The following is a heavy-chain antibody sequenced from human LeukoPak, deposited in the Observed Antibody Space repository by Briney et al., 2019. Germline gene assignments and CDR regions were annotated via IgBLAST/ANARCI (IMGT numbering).Heavy chain of an antibody. J-gene: IGHJ3*01. CDR1: GFTFSSYA. V-gene: IGHV3-23*01. CDR2: ISGSGGST. CDR3: ARHLIEYITFDL. D-gene: IGHD1-1*01. Sequence: TGGSLRLSCAASGFTFSSYAMSWVRQAPGKGLEWVSAISGSGGSTYYADSVKGRFTISRDNSKNTLYLQMNSLRVEDTAVYYCARHLIEYITFDLWGHGTMVTVSS.